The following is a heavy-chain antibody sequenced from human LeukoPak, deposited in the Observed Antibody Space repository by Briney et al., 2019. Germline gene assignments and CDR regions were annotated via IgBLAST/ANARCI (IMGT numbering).Heavy chain of an antibody. CDR2: IGTAGDT. J-gene: IGHJ4*02. Sequence: GGSLRLSCAASGFTFSSYDMHRVRQATGKGLEWVSAIGTAGDTYYPGSVKGRFTISRENAKNSLYLQMNSLRAGDTAVYYCARAYSGSHRFDYWGQGTLVTVSS. CDR3: ARAYSGSHRFDY. V-gene: IGHV3-13*01. CDR1: GFTFSSYD. D-gene: IGHD1-26*01.